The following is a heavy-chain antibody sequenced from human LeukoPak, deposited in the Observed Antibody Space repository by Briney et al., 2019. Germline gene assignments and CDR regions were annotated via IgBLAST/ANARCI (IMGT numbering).Heavy chain of an antibody. Sequence: SETLSLTCTVSGGSISGSSYYWGWIRQPPGKGLEWIGSIYYSGSTYYNPSLKSRVTISVDTSKNQFSLKLSSVTAADTAVYYCARATDYATIPYFDYWGQGTLVTVSS. CDR1: GGSISGSSYY. D-gene: IGHD4-17*01. V-gene: IGHV4-39*07. CDR2: IYYSGST. CDR3: ARATDYATIPYFDY. J-gene: IGHJ4*02.